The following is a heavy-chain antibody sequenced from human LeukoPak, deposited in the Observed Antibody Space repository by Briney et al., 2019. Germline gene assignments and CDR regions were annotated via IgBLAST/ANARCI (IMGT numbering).Heavy chain of an antibody. J-gene: IGHJ6*03. CDR3: ARGGYSYDHYYYYMDV. D-gene: IGHD5-18*01. Sequence: GASVKVSCKASGYTFTSYAMHWVRQAPGQGLEWMGWINAGNGNTKYSQEFQGRVTITRDTSASTAYMELSSLRSEDMAVYYRARGGYSYDHYYYYMDVWGEGTTVTVSS. CDR1: GYTFTSYA. V-gene: IGHV1-3*03. CDR2: INAGNGNT.